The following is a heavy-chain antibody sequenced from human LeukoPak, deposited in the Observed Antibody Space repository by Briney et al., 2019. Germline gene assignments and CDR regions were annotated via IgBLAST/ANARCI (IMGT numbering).Heavy chain of an antibody. CDR2: IYHSGST. V-gene: IGHV4-30-2*01. J-gene: IGHJ4*02. CDR1: GGSISSGGYS. Sequence: SETLSLTCAVSGGSISSGGYSWSWIRQPPGKGLEWIGYIYHSGSTYYNPSLESRVTISVDRSKNQFSLKLSSVTAADTAVYYCASVNYGSGSYGYWGQGTLVTVSS. D-gene: IGHD3-10*01. CDR3: ASVNYGSGSYGY.